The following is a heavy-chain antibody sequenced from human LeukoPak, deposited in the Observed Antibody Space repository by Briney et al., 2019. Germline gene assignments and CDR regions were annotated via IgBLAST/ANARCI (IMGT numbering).Heavy chain of an antibody. CDR3: GRKAGDCGGGSCYSIDY. J-gene: IGHJ4*02. CDR2: IIPIFGTA. D-gene: IGHD2-15*01. V-gene: IGHV1-69*05. CDR1: GGSFSSEA. Sequence: SVKVSCKAFGGSFSSEAISWVRQAPGQGLEWMGGIIPIFGTANYAQKFQGRVTITMDESTSTAYMEVSSLRSEDTAVYYCGRKAGDCGGGSCYSIDYWGQGTLVTVSS.